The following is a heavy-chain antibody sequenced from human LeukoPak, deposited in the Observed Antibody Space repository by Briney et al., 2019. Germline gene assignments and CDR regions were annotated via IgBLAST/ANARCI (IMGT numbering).Heavy chain of an antibody. Sequence: SETLSLTCTVSGGSISSYYWSWIRQPAGKGLEWIGRIYTSGSTNYNPSLKSRVTMSVDTSKNQFSLKLSSVTAEDTAVYYCARETGLTYYDFWSGYHTDAFDIWGQGTMVNVSS. D-gene: IGHD3-3*01. CDR3: ARETGLTYYDFWSGYHTDAFDI. CDR1: GGSISSYY. CDR2: IYTSGST. V-gene: IGHV4-4*07. J-gene: IGHJ3*02.